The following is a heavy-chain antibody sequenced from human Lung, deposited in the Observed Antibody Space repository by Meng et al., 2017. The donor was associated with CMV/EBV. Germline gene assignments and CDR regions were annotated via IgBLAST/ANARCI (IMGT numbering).Heavy chain of an antibody. J-gene: IGHJ4*02. CDR1: GYSFTSYY. D-gene: IGHD4-11*01. CDR3: ARELHGTHYFDY. Sequence: SCKTSGYSFTSYYIHWVRQAPGQGLDYVGMINPNAGNTNYAQMFQGRVTMTRDTSTSTVYMELSSLRSEDTAVYYCARELHGTHYFDYWGQGTLVTVSS. V-gene: IGHV1-46*01. CDR2: INPNAGNT.